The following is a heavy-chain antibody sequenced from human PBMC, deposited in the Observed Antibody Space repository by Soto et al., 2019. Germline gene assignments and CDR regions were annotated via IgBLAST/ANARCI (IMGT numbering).Heavy chain of an antibody. Sequence: PGGSLRLSCAASGFTVSSNYMSWVRQSPGKGLEWVSVIYSCGSTYYADSVKGRFTISRENTKNTLYLQMNSLRAEDTAVYYCARSAHYGDHPGLYHSSGMDVWGNGTTVTVCS. CDR3: ARSAHYGDHPGLYHSSGMDV. V-gene: IGHV3-53*01. J-gene: IGHJ6*04. CDR2: IYSCGST. CDR1: GFTVSSNY. D-gene: IGHD4-17*01.